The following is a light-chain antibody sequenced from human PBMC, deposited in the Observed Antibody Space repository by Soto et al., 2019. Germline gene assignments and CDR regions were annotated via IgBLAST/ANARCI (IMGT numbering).Light chain of an antibody. J-gene: IGLJ3*02. V-gene: IGLV1-40*01. Sequence: QSVLTQPPSVSGAPRQRVTISCTGSSSNIGAGYDVHWYQQLPGTAPKLLIYGNSNRPSGVPDRFSGSKSGTSASLAITGLQAEDEADYYCQSYDSSLSGWVFGGGTKLTVI. CDR3: QSYDSSLSGWV. CDR2: GNS. CDR1: SSNIGAGYD.